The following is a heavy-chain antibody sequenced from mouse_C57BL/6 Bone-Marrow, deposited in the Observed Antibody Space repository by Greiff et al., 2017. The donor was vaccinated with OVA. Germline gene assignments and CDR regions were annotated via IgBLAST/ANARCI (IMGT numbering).Heavy chain of an antibody. CDR2: ISYDGSN. Sequence: EVKLVESGPGLVKPSQSLSLTCSVTGYSITSGYYWNWIRQFPGNKLEWMGYISYDGSNNYNPSLKNRISITRDTSKNQFFLKLNSVTTEDTATYYCARGGGYYVGWFAYWGQGTLVTVSA. J-gene: IGHJ3*01. CDR1: GYSITSGYY. V-gene: IGHV3-6*01. D-gene: IGHD2-3*01. CDR3: ARGGGYYVGWFAY.